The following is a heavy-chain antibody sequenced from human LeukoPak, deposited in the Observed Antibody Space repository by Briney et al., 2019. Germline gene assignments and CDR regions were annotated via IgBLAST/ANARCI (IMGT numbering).Heavy chain of an antibody. CDR3: ARGDKGYYYDSSGYYLDY. D-gene: IGHD3-22*01. CDR2: IYYSGST. V-gene: IGHV4-59*01. J-gene: IGHJ4*02. Sequence: MPSETLSLTCTVSGGSISSYYWSWIRQPPGKGLEWIGYIYYSGSTNYNPSLKSRVTISVDTSKNQFSLKLSSVTAADTAVYYCARGDKGYYYDSSGYYLDYWGQGTLVTVSS. CDR1: GGSISSYY.